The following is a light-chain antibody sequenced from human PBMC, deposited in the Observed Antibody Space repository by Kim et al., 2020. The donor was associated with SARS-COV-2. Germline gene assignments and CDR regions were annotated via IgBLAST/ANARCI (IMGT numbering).Light chain of an antibody. Sequence: LSESVEDRVTITCRASQSISNWLAWYQQKPGKAPKLLIYKASTLESGVPLRFSGSGSGTEFTLTISSLQPDDFATYYCQQYSSYSAFGQGTKLEI. CDR2: KAS. J-gene: IGKJ2*01. V-gene: IGKV1-5*03. CDR1: QSISNW. CDR3: QQYSSYSA.